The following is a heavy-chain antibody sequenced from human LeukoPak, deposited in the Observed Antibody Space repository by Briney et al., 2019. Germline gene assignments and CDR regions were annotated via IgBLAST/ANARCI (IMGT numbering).Heavy chain of an antibody. CDR2: ISWNSGSI. CDR1: GFTFSSYG. J-gene: IGHJ5*02. Sequence: SGGSLRLSCAASGFTFSSYGMHWVRQAPGKGLEWVSGISWNSGSIGYADSVKGRFTISRDNAKNSLYLQMNSLRAEDTALYYCAKDGIAAAGIDLNWFDPWGQGTLVTVSS. D-gene: IGHD6-13*01. CDR3: AKDGIAAAGIDLNWFDP. V-gene: IGHV3-9*01.